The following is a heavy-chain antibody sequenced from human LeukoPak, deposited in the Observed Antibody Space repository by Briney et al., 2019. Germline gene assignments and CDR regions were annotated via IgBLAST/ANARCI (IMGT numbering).Heavy chain of an antibody. Sequence: PGGSLRLSCGASGFTFSSYGMHWVRQAPGKGLEWVAFIRYDGSNKYYADSVKGRFTISRDNSKNTLYLQMNSLRAEDTAVYYCAKEVLGSYYGYFDYWGQGTLVTVSS. D-gene: IGHD1-26*01. J-gene: IGHJ4*02. CDR3: AKEVLGSYYGYFDY. CDR2: IRYDGSNK. CDR1: GFTFSSYG. V-gene: IGHV3-30*02.